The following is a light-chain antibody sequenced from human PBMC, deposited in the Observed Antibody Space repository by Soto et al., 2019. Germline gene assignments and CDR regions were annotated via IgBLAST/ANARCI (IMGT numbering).Light chain of an antibody. CDR3: ISYTSSSTLV. Sequence: QSALTQPASVSGSPGQSITISCTGTSSDVGGYNYVSWYQQHPGKAPKLMIYEVSNRPSGVSNLFSGSKSGNTASLTISGLQAEDEADYYCISYTSSSTLVFGGGTKVTV. J-gene: IGLJ3*02. CDR1: SSDVGGYNY. CDR2: EVS. V-gene: IGLV2-14*01.